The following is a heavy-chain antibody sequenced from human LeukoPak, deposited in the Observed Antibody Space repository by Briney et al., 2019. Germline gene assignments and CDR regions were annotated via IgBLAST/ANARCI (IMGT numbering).Heavy chain of an antibody. CDR2: IYTSGST. D-gene: IGHD3-3*02. CDR1: GGSISSGSYY. V-gene: IGHV4-61*02. CDR3: ARSSPRDLAFDY. Sequence: NSSQTLSLTCTVSGGSISSGSYYWSWIRQPAGKGLEWIGRIYTSGSTNYNPSLKSRVTISVDTSKNQFSLKLSSVTAADTAVYYCARSSPRDLAFDYWGQGTLVTVSS. J-gene: IGHJ4*02.